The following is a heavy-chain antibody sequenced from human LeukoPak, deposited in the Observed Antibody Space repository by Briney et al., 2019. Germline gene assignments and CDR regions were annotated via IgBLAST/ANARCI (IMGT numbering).Heavy chain of an antibody. CDR2: ISPSGGDT. J-gene: IGHJ3*02. Sequence: PGGSLRLSCEASGFTFSTCAMTWVRQGPGKGLEWVAAISPSGGDTYYADSVKGRFNISRDNSKNTLHLQMNSLRVEDTAIYYCAKLEYSSLLGAFDIWGLGTMVTVSS. D-gene: IGHD6-19*01. CDR3: AKLEYSSLLGAFDI. V-gene: IGHV3-23*01. CDR1: GFTFSTCA.